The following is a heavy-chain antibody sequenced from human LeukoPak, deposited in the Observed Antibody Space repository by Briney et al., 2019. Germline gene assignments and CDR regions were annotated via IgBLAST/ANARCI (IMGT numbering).Heavy chain of an antibody. J-gene: IGHJ4*02. CDR1: GFAFSAYA. D-gene: IGHD1-7*01. Sequence: PGGSLRLSCAASGFAFSAYAMSWVRQAPGKGLEWVSAISGSGVSTHYADSVKGRFTISRDNSGNTLFLQVNSLRTEDTALYFCAKDNWNYLEYFDYWGQGILVTVSS. CDR3: AKDNWNYLEYFDY. CDR2: ISGSGVST. V-gene: IGHV3-23*01.